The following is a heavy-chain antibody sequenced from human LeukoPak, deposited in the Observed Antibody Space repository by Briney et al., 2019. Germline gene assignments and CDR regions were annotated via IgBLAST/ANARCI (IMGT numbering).Heavy chain of an antibody. CDR3: AREVGYYYDSSGYYV. CDR1: GFTFSSYA. CDR2: ISYDGSNK. Sequence: PGGSLRFSCAASGFTFSSYAMHWVRQAPGKGLEWVAVISYDGSNKYYADSVKGRFTISRDNSKNTLYLQMNSLRAEDTAVYYCAREVGYYYDSSGYYVWGQGTLVTVSS. V-gene: IGHV3-30-3*01. D-gene: IGHD3-22*01. J-gene: IGHJ4*02.